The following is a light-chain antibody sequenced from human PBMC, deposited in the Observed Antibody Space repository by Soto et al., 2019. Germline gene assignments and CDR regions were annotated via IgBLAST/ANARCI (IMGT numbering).Light chain of an antibody. Sequence: ETVLTQSPATLSVFPGERATLSCRTSQSVRGHLAWYQQKPGQIPRLLIYGASTRATGTPARFSGSGSETEFTLTISSLQSEDFAVYYCQQYDHWLPAFGQGTKVEIK. CDR1: QSVRGH. CDR2: GAS. CDR3: QQYDHWLPA. V-gene: IGKV3-15*01. J-gene: IGKJ1*01.